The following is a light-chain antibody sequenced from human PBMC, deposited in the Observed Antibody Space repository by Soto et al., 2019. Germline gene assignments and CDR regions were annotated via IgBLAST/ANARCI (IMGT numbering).Light chain of an antibody. V-gene: IGKV1-12*01. CDR3: QQGNRFPLT. Sequence: DIQMTQSPSSVSASVGDRVTITCRASQAINRYLAWYQQKPGKASNLLIYTTSTLQSGVPSRFSGSGSGTDFTLTISSLEPEDFATYYCQQGNRFPLTFGGGTKVEIK. CDR2: TTS. CDR1: QAINRY. J-gene: IGKJ4*01.